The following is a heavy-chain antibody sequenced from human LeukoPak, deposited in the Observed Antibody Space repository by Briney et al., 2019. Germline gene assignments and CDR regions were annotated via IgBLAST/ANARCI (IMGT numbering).Heavy chain of an antibody. J-gene: IGHJ6*02. Sequence: QPGGSLRLSCAASGFTFSSYAMHRVRQAPGKGLEWVAVISYDGSNKYYADSVKGRFTISRVNSKNTLYLQMNSLRAEDTAVYYCARGPRGGYSYGDYYYYGMDVWGQGTTVTVSS. CDR3: ARGPRGGYSYGDYYYYGMDV. CDR1: GFTFSSYA. V-gene: IGHV3-30-3*01. D-gene: IGHD5-18*01. CDR2: ISYDGSNK.